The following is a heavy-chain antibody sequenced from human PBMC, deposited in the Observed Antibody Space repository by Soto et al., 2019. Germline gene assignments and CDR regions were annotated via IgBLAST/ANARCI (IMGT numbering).Heavy chain of an antibody. CDR2: IYYSGST. Sequence: QVQLQESGPGLVKPSQTLSLTCTVSGGSISSGGYYWSWIRQHPGKGLEWIGYIYYSGSTYYNPYLKSRVTISVDTSKNQFSLKLSSVTAADTAVYYCARGDLGYCSGGSCYNSNYYYYYMDVWGKGTTVTVSS. D-gene: IGHD2-15*01. CDR1: GGSISSGGYY. V-gene: IGHV4-31*03. J-gene: IGHJ6*03. CDR3: ARGDLGYCSGGSCYNSNYYYYYMDV.